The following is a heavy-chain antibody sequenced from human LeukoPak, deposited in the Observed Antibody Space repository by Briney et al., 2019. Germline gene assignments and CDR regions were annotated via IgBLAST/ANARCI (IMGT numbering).Heavy chain of an antibody. CDR3: PTDLPYHSRGYQP. V-gene: IGHV3-15*01. CDR2: IKSKTDGGTT. J-gene: IGHJ5*02. D-gene: IGHD3-22*01. Sequence: PGGSLRLSWAASGFTFSNSWMSWVRQAPGKGLEWVGRIKSKTDGGTTDYAAPVKGRFTISRDDSKTTLYLQMNSLKTEDTAVYYCPTDLPYHSRGYQPWGQGTLVTVSS. CDR1: GFTFSNSW.